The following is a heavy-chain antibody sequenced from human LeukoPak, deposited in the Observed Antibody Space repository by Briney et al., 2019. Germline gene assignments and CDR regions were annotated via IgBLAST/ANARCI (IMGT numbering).Heavy chain of an antibody. D-gene: IGHD4-17*01. V-gene: IGHV4-34*01. CDR3: ARVGLYGDPFDY. Sequence: SETLSLTCAVYGGSFSGYYWSWIRQPPGKGLEWIGGINHSGSTNYNPSLKIRVTISVDTSKNQFSLKLSSVTAADTAVYYCARVGLYGDPFDYWGQGTLVTVSS. CDR2: INHSGST. CDR1: GGSFSGYY. J-gene: IGHJ4*02.